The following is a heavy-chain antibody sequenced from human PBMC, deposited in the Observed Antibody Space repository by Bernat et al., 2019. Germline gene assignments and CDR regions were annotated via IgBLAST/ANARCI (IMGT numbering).Heavy chain of an antibody. D-gene: IGHD5-24*01. CDR3: ARDPPKRWLQPYFDY. CDR2: ISYDGSNK. V-gene: IGHV3-30*04. CDR1: EFTFNNYA. Sequence: QVQLVESGGGVVQPGRSLRLSCAASEFTFNNYAVHWVRQAPGKGLEWVAVISYDGSNKYYADSVKGRFTISRDNSKNTLYLQMNSLRAEDTAVYYCARDPPKRWLQPYFDYWGQGTLVTVSS. J-gene: IGHJ4*02.